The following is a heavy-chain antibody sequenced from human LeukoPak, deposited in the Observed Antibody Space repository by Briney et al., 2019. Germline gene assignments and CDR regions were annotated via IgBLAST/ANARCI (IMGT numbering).Heavy chain of an antibody. D-gene: IGHD3-10*01. Sequence: SETLSLTCAVSGYSISSGYYWGWIRQPPGKGLEWIGSIYHSGSTYYNPSLKSRVTISVDTSKNQFSLKLSSVTAADTAVYYCATCGWFGDDFDYWGQGTLVTVSS. CDR3: ATCGWFGDDFDY. J-gene: IGHJ4*02. CDR2: IYHSGST. V-gene: IGHV4-38-2*01. CDR1: GYSISSGYY.